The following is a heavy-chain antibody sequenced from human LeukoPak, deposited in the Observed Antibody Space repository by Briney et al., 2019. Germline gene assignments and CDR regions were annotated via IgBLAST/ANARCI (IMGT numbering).Heavy chain of an antibody. CDR3: ARHGGGFDI. Sequence: GESLKISCKGSGYTFTTYWIAWVRQMPGKGLELMGIIYPRDSDTRYSPSFQGQVAFSADKSITTAYLQWSSLKASDTAMYYCARHGGGFDIWGHGTMVTVSS. D-gene: IGHD3-16*01. CDR1: GYTFTTYW. V-gene: IGHV5-51*01. CDR2: IYPRDSDT. J-gene: IGHJ3*02.